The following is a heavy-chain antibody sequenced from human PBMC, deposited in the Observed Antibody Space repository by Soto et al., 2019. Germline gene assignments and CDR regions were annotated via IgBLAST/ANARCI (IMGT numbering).Heavy chain of an antibody. Sequence: QLQLVESRGGVVQPGTSLRVSCVGSGFTFRRYVIHWVRQAPGKGLEWVALTSYDGSDKYYGDSVRGRFTISRDNSRNTVDLQMDSLRLEDTALYYCARWGTTGGLDVWGQGTLVSVSS. V-gene: IGHV3-30*19. CDR2: TSYDGSDK. CDR1: GFTFRRYV. J-gene: IGHJ1*01. D-gene: IGHD3-16*01. CDR3: ARWGTTGGLDV.